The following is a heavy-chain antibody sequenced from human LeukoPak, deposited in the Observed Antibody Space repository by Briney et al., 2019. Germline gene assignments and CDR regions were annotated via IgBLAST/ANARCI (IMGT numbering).Heavy chain of an antibody. D-gene: IGHD6-19*01. V-gene: IGHV4-34*01. Sequence: PSETLSLTCAVYGGSFSGYYWSWIRQPPGKGLEWIGEINHSGSTNYNPSLKSRVTKSVDTSKNQFSLKLSSVTAADTAVYYCARVGQWQWLVPYYYYYYMDVWGKGTTVTVSS. J-gene: IGHJ6*03. CDR2: INHSGST. CDR3: ARVGQWQWLVPYYYYYYMDV. CDR1: GGSFSGYY.